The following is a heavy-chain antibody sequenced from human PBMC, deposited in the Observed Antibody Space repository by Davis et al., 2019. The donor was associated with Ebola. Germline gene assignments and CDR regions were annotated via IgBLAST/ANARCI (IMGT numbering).Heavy chain of an antibody. CDR3: AEIYWVRYGMDV. V-gene: IGHV3-30*04. Sequence: GESLKISCVASGLTFSGYAMHWVRQAPGKGLEWVAVISYDGSNKYYADSVKGRFTISRDNSQNTLSLQMNSLRAEDTAVYYCAEIYWVRYGMDVWGQGTTVTVSS. D-gene: IGHD2-8*02. J-gene: IGHJ6*02. CDR2: ISYDGSNK. CDR1: GLTFSGYA.